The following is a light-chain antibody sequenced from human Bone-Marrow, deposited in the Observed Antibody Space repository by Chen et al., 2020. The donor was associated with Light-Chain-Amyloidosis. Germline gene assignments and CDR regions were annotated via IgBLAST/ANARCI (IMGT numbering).Light chain of an antibody. J-gene: IGKJ4*01. CDR2: KVS. CDR3: LRAIHWPPT. V-gene: IGKV2-30*01. Sequence: VVMTQSPLSLPVTLGQPDSISCRSSQSLVTSDGNTYLNWIPQRPGQSPRRLIYKVSTRASGVPDRFCGSGTGTDFTLTISRVEAEDVGGYYCLRAIHWPPTFGGGINVEIK. CDR1: QSLVTSDGNTY.